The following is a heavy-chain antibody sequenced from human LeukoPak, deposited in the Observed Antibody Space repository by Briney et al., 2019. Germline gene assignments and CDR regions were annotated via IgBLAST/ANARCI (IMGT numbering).Heavy chain of an antibody. J-gene: IGHJ4*02. CDR2: IYFRGNT. CDR1: GGSISSSSYY. CDR3: ARAPSTGGVFFDY. V-gene: IGHV4-39*07. D-gene: IGHD5/OR15-5a*01. Sequence: SETLSLTCTVSGGSISSSSYYWGWIRQPPGKGLEWIGNIYFRGNTYYNPSLESRVTISIDTSKNQFSLKLNSVTAADTAVYYCARAPSTGGVFFDYWGQGTLVTVSS.